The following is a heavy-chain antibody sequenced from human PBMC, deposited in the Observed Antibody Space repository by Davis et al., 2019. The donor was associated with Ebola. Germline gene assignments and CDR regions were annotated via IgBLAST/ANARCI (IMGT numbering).Heavy chain of an antibody. V-gene: IGHV4-39*07. J-gene: IGHJ3*02. D-gene: IGHD3-16*02. CDR1: GGSISSSSYY. Sequence: SETLSLTCTVSGGSISSSSYYWGWIRQPPGKGLEWIGEINYRGDTKYNPSLKSRAIISADTSKNQFSLKVNSVTAEDTAVYYCARVWSYRSTAFDIWGQGTMVTVSS. CDR3: ARVWSYRSTAFDI. CDR2: INYRGDT.